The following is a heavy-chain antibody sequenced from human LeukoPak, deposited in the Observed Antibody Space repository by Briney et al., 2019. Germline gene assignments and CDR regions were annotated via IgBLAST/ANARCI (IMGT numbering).Heavy chain of an antibody. J-gene: IGHJ4*02. CDR2: TSSSGSTI. V-gene: IGHV3-48*03. CDR1: GFTFSTYE. Sequence: GGSLRLSCVASGFTFSTYEMNWVRQAPGKGLEWVSHTSSSGSTIYYADSVMGRFTISRDNAKSSLYLQMNGLRAEDTAVYYCARGLAHIRGQGTLVTVSS. D-gene: IGHD2-15*01. CDR3: ARGLAHI.